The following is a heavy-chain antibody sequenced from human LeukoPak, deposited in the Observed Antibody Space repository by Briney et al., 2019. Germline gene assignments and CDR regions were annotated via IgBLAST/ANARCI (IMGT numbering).Heavy chain of an antibody. Sequence: SQTLSLTCAISGDSVSSNSAAWNWIRQSPSRGLEWLGRTYYRSKWYNDYAVSVKSRITINPDTSKNQFSLQLNSVTPEDTAVYYCASQNIVVVVAAETSDAFDIWGQGTMVTVSS. D-gene: IGHD2-15*01. CDR3: ASQNIVVVVAAETSDAFDI. J-gene: IGHJ3*02. CDR2: TYYRSKWYN. CDR1: GDSVSSNSAA. V-gene: IGHV6-1*01.